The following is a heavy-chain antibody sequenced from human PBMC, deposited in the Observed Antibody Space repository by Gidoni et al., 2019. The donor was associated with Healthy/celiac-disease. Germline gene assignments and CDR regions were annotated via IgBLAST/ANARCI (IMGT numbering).Heavy chain of an antibody. D-gene: IGHD3-22*01. V-gene: IGHV3-30*04. CDR1: GFTFSSYA. Sequence: QVQLVESGGGVVQPGRSLRLSCAASGFTFSSYAMHWVRQAPGKGLEWVAVISYDGSNKYYADSVKGRFTISRDNSKNTLYLQMNSLRAEDTAVYYCARSNYYDSSGYYPDYWGQGTLVTVSS. CDR3: ARSNYYDSSGYYPDY. J-gene: IGHJ4*02. CDR2: ISYDGSNK.